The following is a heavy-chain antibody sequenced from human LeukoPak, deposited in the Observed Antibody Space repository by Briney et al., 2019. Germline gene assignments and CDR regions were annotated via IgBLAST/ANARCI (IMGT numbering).Heavy chain of an antibody. CDR3: ARGWYDAFDI. D-gene: IGHD6-19*01. J-gene: IGHJ3*02. CDR1: GGSISSSNW. Sequence: SETLSLTCAVSGGSISSSNWWSCVRQPPGKGLEWIGEIYHSGSTNYNPSLKSRVTISVDKSNNQCSLKLSSVTAADTAVYYCARGWYDAFDIWGQGTMVTVSS. CDR2: IYHSGST. V-gene: IGHV4-4*02.